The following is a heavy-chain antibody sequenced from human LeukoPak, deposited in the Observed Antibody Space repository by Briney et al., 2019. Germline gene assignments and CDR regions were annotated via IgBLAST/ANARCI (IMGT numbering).Heavy chain of an antibody. J-gene: IGHJ4*02. D-gene: IGHD3-22*01. V-gene: IGHV3-21*01. CDR3: ARSHYYDSSGYPTAFDY. CDR1: GFTFSSYS. Sequence: GGSLRLSCAASGFTFSSYSMNWVRQAPGKGLEWVSSISSSSSYIYYADSVKGRFTISRDNAKNSLYLQMNSLRAEDTAVYYCARSHYYDSSGYPTAFDYWGQGTLVTVSS. CDR2: ISSSSSYI.